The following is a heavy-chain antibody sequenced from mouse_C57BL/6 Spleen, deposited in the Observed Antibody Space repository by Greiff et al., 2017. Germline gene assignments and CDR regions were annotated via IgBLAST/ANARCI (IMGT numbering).Heavy chain of an antibody. V-gene: IGHV5-4*01. Sequence: EVQRVESGGGLVKPGGSLKLSCAASGFTFSSYAMSWVRQTPAKRLDWVATISDGGSYTYYPDNVKGRFTISRDNAKNNLYLQMSHLKSEDTAMYYCARDNYGSSRYYFDYGGQGTTLTVSS. CDR3: ARDNYGSSRYYFDY. CDR2: ISDGGSYT. D-gene: IGHD1-1*01. J-gene: IGHJ2*01. CDR1: GFTFSSYA.